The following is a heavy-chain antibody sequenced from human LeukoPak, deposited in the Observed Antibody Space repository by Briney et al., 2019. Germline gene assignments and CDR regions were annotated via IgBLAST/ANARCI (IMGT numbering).Heavy chain of an antibody. V-gene: IGHV3-66*01. D-gene: IGHD6-19*01. CDR2: IYSGGST. Sequence: GGSLRLSCAASGFTISSNYMSWVRQAPGKGLEWVSVIYSGGSTYYADSVKGRFTISRDNSKNTLYLQMNSLRAEDTAVYYCARDSGSSGWYGDFDYWGQGTLVTVSS. J-gene: IGHJ4*02. CDR3: ARDSGSSGWYGDFDY. CDR1: GFTISSNY.